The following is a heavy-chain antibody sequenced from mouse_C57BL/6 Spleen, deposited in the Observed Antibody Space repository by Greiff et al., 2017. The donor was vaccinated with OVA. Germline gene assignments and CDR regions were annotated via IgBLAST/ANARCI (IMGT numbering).Heavy chain of an antibody. CDR2: ISSGGDYS. V-gene: IGHV5-9-1*02. CDR1: GFTFSSYA. D-gene: IGHD2-1*01. J-gene: IGHJ2*01. CDR3: TSGKPSFDD. Sequence: EVKLVESGAGLVKPGGSLKLSCAASGFTFSSYAMSWVRQTPEKRLEWVAYISSGGDYSYYADTVKGRVTISRDNARNTRYLQMSSLTYEDTAVYYCTSGKPSFDDWGKGTTLTVSS.